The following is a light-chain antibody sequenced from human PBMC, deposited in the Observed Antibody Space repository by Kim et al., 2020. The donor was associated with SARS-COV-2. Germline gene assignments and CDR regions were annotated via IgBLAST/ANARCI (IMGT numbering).Light chain of an antibody. Sequence: GQSATLSCTGTSRDVGSYNRVSWYQQPPGTAPKLMIYEVSNRPSGVPDRFSGSKSGNTASLTISGLQAEDEADYYCSSYTSSSTWVFGGGTQLTVL. V-gene: IGLV2-18*02. CDR1: SRDVGSYNR. CDR3: SSYTSSSTWV. J-gene: IGLJ3*02. CDR2: EVS.